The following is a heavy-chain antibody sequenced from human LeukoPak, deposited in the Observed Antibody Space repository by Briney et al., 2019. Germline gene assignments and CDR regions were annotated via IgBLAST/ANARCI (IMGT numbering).Heavy chain of an antibody. V-gene: IGHV3-43*02. CDR2: ISGDGGST. D-gene: IGHD2/OR15-2a*01. Sequence: PGGSLRLSCAASGFTFDDYAMRWVRQAPGKGLEWVSLISGDGGSTYYADSVKGRFTISRDNSKNSLYLQMNSLGTEDTALYYCATSDFAAHFDYWGQGTLVTVSS. CDR3: ATSDFAAHFDY. J-gene: IGHJ4*02. CDR1: GFTFDDYA.